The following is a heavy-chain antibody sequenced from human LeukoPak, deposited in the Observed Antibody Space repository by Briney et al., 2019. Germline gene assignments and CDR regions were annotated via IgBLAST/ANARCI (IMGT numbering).Heavy chain of an antibody. V-gene: IGHV3-33*06. CDR2: IWFDGSNK. J-gene: IGHJ4*02. CDR1: GFTFSNYD. D-gene: IGHD2-2*01. Sequence: GGSLRLSCAASGFTFSNYDMHWVRQAPGKGLGWVAVIWFDGSNKFYADSVKGRFTISRDNSKNTLYLQMNGLRAEDTAVYYCAKAHCSPTSCSRIDYWGQGTLVTVSS. CDR3: AKAHCSPTSCSRIDY.